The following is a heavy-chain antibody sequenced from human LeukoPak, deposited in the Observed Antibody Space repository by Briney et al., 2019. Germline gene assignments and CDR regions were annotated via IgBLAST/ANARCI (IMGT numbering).Heavy chain of an antibody. V-gene: IGHV3-30*18. CDR3: AKSVVVRGVISPYFDY. Sequence: GGSLRLSCAASGFTFSSYAMSWVRQAPGKGLEWVAVISYDGSNKYYADSVKGRFTISRDNSKNTLYLQMNSLRAEDTAVYYCAKSVVVRGVISPYFDYWGQGTLVTVSS. J-gene: IGHJ4*02. CDR1: GFTFSSYA. D-gene: IGHD3-10*01. CDR2: ISYDGSNK.